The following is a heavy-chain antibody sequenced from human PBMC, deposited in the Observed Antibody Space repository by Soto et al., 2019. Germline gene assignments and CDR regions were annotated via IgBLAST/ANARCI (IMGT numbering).Heavy chain of an antibody. CDR3: ARGGLTTVPPLT. V-gene: IGHV4-34*01. CDR2: INRSGST. Sequence: QMQLQQWGAGLLKPSETLSLTCAVYGGSFSGYYYYWIRQPPGKGLEWIGEINRSGSTNYNPSLKRRVNISVDTSKNQFSLTLSSVTAADTAIYYCARGGLTTVPPLTWGQGTLVTVSS. D-gene: IGHD4-17*01. J-gene: IGHJ4*02. CDR1: GGSFSGYY.